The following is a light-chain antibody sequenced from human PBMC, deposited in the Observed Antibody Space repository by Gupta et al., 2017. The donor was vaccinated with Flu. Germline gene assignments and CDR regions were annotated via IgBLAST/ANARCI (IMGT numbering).Light chain of an antibody. V-gene: IGLV3-21*02. CDR3: QVWDSGSDDFV. Sequence: SYVLTQPPSVSVAPGQTARVTCGGDNIESKRVHWYQQKPGQAPVLVVYDDHYRPSGIPERISGSNSGNTATLTISGVEAGDEADYYCQVWDSGSDDFVFGTETKITVL. CDR1: NIESKR. CDR2: DDH. J-gene: IGLJ1*01.